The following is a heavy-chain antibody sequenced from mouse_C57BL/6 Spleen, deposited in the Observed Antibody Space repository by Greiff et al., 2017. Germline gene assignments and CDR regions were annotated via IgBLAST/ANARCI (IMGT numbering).Heavy chain of an antibody. D-gene: IGHD1-1*01. CDR3: ARYSYYGSSYAMDY. Sequence: QVQLQQPGAELVKPGASVKLSCKASGYTFTSYWMQWVKQRPGQGLEWIGEIDPSDSYTNYNQKFKGKATLTVDTASSTAYMQLSSLKSEVSAVYYCARYSYYGSSYAMDYWGQGTSVTVSS. CDR2: IDPSDSYT. J-gene: IGHJ4*01. V-gene: IGHV1-50*01. CDR1: GYTFTSYW.